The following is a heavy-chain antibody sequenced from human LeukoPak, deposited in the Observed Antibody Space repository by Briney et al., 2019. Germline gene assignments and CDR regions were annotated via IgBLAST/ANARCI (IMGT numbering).Heavy chain of an antibody. D-gene: IGHD6-13*01. CDR2: IRNKGNSYTT. Sequence: GGSLRLSCAASGFIFSDNYMDWVRQAPGKGLEWVGRIRNKGNSYTTEYAASVKGRFTISRDDSKNSLYLQMNSLKSEDTAVYYCARSSSGWCPLFDYWGQGTLVTVSS. CDR1: GFIFSDNY. J-gene: IGHJ4*02. CDR3: ARSSSGWCPLFDY. V-gene: IGHV3-72*01.